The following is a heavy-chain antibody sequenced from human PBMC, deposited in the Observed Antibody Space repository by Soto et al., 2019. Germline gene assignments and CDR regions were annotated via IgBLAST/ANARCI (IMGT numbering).Heavy chain of an antibody. Sequence: GGSLRLSCAASGFTFSSYAMSWVRQAPGKGLEWVSAISGSGGSTYYADSVKGRFTISRDNSKNTLYLQMNSLRAEDTAVYYCAKVLTGTTDPYSFDYEGQGTLVTVSS. CDR3: AKVLTGTTDPYSFDY. CDR2: ISGSGGST. V-gene: IGHV3-23*01. CDR1: GFTFSSYA. D-gene: IGHD1-7*01. J-gene: IGHJ4*02.